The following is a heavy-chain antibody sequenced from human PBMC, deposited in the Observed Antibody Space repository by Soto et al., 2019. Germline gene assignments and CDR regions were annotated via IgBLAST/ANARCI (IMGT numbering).Heavy chain of an antibody. V-gene: IGHV3-48*01. J-gene: IGHJ4*02. CDR3: AREWVGCSSGGSCYSYY. CDR2: ISSSSSTI. D-gene: IGHD2-15*01. CDR1: GFTFSSYA. Sequence: GGSLRLSCAASGFTFSSYAMHWVRQAPGKGLEWVSYISSSSSTIYYADSVKGRFTISRDNAKNSLYLQMNSLRAEDTAVYYCAREWVGCSSGGSCYSYYWGQGNLVTVSS.